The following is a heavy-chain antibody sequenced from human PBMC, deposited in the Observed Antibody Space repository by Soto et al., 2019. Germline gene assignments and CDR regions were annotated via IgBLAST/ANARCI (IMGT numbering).Heavy chain of an antibody. CDR2: IIPIFGTA. CDR3: AGGVLDSSGWAMQLHY. J-gene: IGHJ4*02. CDR1: GGTFSSYA. D-gene: IGHD6-19*01. Sequence: GASVKVSCKASGGTFSSYAISWVRQAPGQGLEWMGGIIPIFGTANYAQKFQGRVTITADESTSTAYMELSSLRSEDTAVYYCAGGVLDSSGWAMQLHYCGQGTLVTVSS. V-gene: IGHV1-69*13.